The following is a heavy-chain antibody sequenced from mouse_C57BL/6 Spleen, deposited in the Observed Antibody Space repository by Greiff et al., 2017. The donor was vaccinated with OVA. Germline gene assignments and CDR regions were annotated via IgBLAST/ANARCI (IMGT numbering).Heavy chain of an antibody. Sequence: EVMLVESGGGLVQPGGSLKLSCAASGFTFSDYYMYWVRQTPEKRLEWVAYISNGGGSTYYPDTVKGRFTLSRDNSKNTLYLQMSRLKSEDTAMYYCARRDLTTALDYWGQGTTLTVSS. D-gene: IGHD1-2*01. CDR3: ARRDLTTALDY. CDR2: ISNGGGST. V-gene: IGHV5-12*01. J-gene: IGHJ2*01. CDR1: GFTFSDYY.